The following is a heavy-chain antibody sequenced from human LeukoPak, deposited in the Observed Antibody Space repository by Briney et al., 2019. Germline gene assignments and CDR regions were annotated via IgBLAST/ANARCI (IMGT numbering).Heavy chain of an antibody. D-gene: IGHD6-6*01. CDR1: GFNVTTTP. CDR3: ARLVYK. CDR2: IYSGGGT. J-gene: IGHJ4*02. V-gene: IGHV3-53*01. Sequence: GGSLRLSCTVSGFNVTTTPMTWVRQAPGQGLEWVSSIYSGGGTYYAEFVKGRFTISRDRSKNALYLQMNSLRVDDTAMFYCARLVYKWGQGTLVTVSS.